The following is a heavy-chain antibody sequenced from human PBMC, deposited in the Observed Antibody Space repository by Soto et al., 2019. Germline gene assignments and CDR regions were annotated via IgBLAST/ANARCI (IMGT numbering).Heavy chain of an antibody. Sequence: GGSLRLSCAASGFTFSSYWMSWVRQAPGKGLEWVANIKEDGSERYYVDSVKGRFTISRDNAKNSLYLQMNSLRAEDTAVYYCARNLMDYDILTGYYMAYYFDYWGQGTLVTVSS. CDR2: IKEDGSER. V-gene: IGHV3-7*04. J-gene: IGHJ4*02. D-gene: IGHD3-9*01. CDR1: GFTFSSYW. CDR3: ARNLMDYDILTGYYMAYYFDY.